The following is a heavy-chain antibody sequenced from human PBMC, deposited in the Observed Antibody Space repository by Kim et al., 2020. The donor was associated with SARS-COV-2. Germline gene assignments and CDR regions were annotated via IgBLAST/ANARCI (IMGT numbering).Heavy chain of an antibody. Sequence: SVKVSCKASGGRFSNYVFSWVRQAPGQGLEWMGGIVPMFGTISSAQKFQGRVTITADESTSTAYMELSSLTSEDTAVYYCARSPRGDYNYYGMDVWGQG. CDR3: ARSPRGDYNYYGMDV. CDR2: IVPMFGTI. D-gene: IGHD4-17*01. J-gene: IGHJ6*02. CDR1: GGRFSNYV. V-gene: IGHV1-69*13.